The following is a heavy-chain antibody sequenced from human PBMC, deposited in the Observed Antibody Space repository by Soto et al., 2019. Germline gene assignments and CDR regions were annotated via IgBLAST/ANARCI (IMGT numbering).Heavy chain of an antibody. CDR2: IYPGDSDT. Sequence: GESLKISCKGSGYSFTSYWIGWVRQMPGKGLEWMGIIYPGDSDTRYSPSFQGQVTISADKSISTAYLQMNSLRAEDTAVYYCAKDSMLGGTRSDYWGQGTLVTVSS. CDR3: AKDSMLGGTRSDY. CDR1: GYSFTSYW. D-gene: IGHD2-8*01. J-gene: IGHJ4*02. V-gene: IGHV5-51*01.